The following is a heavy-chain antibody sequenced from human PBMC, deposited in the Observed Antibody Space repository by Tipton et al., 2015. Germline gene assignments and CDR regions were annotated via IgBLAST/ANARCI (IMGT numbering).Heavy chain of an antibody. CDR3: AREAYSSSGLIFDY. J-gene: IGHJ4*02. CDR1: GDSISRSNYY. Sequence: TLSLTCTVSGDSISRSNYYWGWIRQPPGMGLEWIASIHYGGNTHYNPSLMSRVTISVDTSKNQFSLTLNSVTAADTAVYYCAREAYSSSGLIFDYWGQGTLVTVSS. D-gene: IGHD6-6*01. CDR2: IHYGGNT. V-gene: IGHV4-39*07.